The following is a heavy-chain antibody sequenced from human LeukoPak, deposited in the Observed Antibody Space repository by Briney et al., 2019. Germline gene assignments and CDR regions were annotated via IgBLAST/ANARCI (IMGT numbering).Heavy chain of an antibody. V-gene: IGHV4-59*01. CDR3: VRVGTGTIDY. CDR1: GGSISGYY. Sequence: SETLSLTXTVSGGSISGYYWGWIRQPPGKRLEWIGYIYYSGSTNYHPSLKSRVTISVDTSKNQFSLKLSSVTAADTGFYYCVRVGTGTIDYWGQGTLVTVSS. CDR2: IYYSGST. J-gene: IGHJ4*02. D-gene: IGHD1-1*01.